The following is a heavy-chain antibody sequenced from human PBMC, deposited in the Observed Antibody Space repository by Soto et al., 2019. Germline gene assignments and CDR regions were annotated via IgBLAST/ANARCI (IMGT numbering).Heavy chain of an antibody. CDR1: GGSISSPTYY. V-gene: IGHV4-39*01. CDR2: IYYNGST. D-gene: IGHD2-15*01. CDR3: AKNVAAKLRDAFDI. Sequence: SETLSLTCSVSGGSISSPTYYWGWVRRAPGGGLEWIGNIYYNGSTYYNPSLKSRVTISVDTSKNQFSLKLSSVTAADTAVYYCAKNVAAKLRDAFDIWGQGTMVTVSS. J-gene: IGHJ3*02.